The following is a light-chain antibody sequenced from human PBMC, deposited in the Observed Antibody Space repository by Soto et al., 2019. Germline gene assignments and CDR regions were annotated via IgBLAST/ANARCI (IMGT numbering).Light chain of an antibody. Sequence: QSALTQPASVSGSPGQSITISCTGTSSDVGGYNFVSWYQQQPGKAPKLMIYDVNHRPSGISNRFSGSKSGNTASLTISGLQAGDEADYYCTSYTTINTYVFGSGTKVTVL. CDR1: SSDVGGYNF. CDR2: DVN. CDR3: TSYTTINTYV. V-gene: IGLV2-14*03. J-gene: IGLJ1*01.